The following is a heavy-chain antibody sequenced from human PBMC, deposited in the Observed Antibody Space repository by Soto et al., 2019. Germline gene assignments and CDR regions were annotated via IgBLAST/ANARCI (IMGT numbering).Heavy chain of an antibody. V-gene: IGHV3-7*01. CDR1: AFTLSSYW. CDR2: IKPDGSEK. J-gene: IGHJ3*02. CDR3: ARDYAFAFDI. D-gene: IGHD2-2*01. Sequence: EVQLVESGGGLVQPGGSLRLSCEASAFTLSSYWMSWVRQAPGKGLEWVANIKPDGSEKYYVDSVKGRFTISRDNTKNSLYLQMSTLRPEDTAIYYFARDYAFAFDIWGQGTLVTVSS.